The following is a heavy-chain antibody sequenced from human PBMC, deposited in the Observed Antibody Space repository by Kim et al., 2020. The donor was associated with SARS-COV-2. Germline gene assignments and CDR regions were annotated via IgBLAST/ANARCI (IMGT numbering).Heavy chain of an antibody. CDR2: INHSGST. CDR3: AGGPLRMITFGGVIVPTFDY. CDR1: GGSFSGYY. Sequence: SETLSLTCAVYGGSFSGYYWSWIRQPPGKGLEWIGEINHSGSTNYNPSLKSRVTISVDTSKNQFSLKLSSVTAADTAVYYCAGGPLRMITFGGVIVPTFDYWGQGTLVTVSS. J-gene: IGHJ4*02. V-gene: IGHV4-34*01. D-gene: IGHD3-16*02.